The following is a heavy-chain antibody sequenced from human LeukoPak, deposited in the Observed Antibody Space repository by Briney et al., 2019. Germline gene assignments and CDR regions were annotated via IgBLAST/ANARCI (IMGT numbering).Heavy chain of an antibody. CDR3: ARDGVEGGPDGVY. Sequence: GSLRLSCAASGFTFSSYSMNWVRQAPGKGLEWVSSISSSSSYIYYADSVKGRFTISRDNAKNSLYLQMNSLRAEDTAVYYCARDGVEGGPDGVYWGQGTLVTVSS. V-gene: IGHV3-21*01. CDR1: GFTFSSYS. CDR2: ISSSSSYI. D-gene: IGHD2-8*01. J-gene: IGHJ4*02.